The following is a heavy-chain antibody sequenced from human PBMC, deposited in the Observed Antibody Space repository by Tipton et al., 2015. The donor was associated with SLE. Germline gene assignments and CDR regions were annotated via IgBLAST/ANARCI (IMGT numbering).Heavy chain of an antibody. CDR3: ARLQYQLLYYYMDV. CDR2: IYYSGNT. Sequence: SFGDYAMSWVRQAPGKGLEWVGYIYYSGNTYYNPSLSSRITISMDSSKNQFSLKVTSVTAADTAVYYCARLQYQLLYYYMDVWGKGTTVTVSS. V-gene: IGHV4-30-4*01. CDR1: SFGDYA. J-gene: IGHJ6*03. D-gene: IGHD2-2*01.